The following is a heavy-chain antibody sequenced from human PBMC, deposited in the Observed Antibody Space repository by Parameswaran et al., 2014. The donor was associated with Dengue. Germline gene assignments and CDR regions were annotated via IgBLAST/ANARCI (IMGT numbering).Heavy chain of an antibody. CDR3: ASVPGGDYYYYGMDV. D-gene: IGHD3-16*01. Sequence: WIRQPPGKGLEWIGEIYHSGSTNYNPSLKSRVTISVDKSKNQFSLKLSSVTAADTAVYYCASVPGGDYYYYGMDVWGQGTTVTVSS. J-gene: IGHJ6*02. CDR2: IYHSGST. V-gene: IGHV4-4*02.